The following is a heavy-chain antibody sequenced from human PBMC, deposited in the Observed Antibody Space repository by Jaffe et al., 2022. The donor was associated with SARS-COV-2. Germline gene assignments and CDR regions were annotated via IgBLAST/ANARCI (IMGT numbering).Heavy chain of an antibody. Sequence: QVQLVQSGAEVKKPGASVKVSCKTSGYTFTDHYVQWVRQAPGQGLEWVGWINPSSGDSTYAQKFQGWATMTRDTSISTVYLELSRLRSDDTAVYYCARDHCQSSNCYEKYYYGLDVWGQGTTVTVSS. D-gene: IGHD2-21*01. J-gene: IGHJ6*02. CDR1: GYTFTDHY. CDR2: INPSSGDS. V-gene: IGHV1-2*04. CDR3: ARDHCQSSNCYEKYYYGLDV.